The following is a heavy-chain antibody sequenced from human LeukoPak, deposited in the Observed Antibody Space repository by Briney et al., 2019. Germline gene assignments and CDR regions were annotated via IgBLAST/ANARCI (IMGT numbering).Heavy chain of an antibody. D-gene: IGHD5-12*01. CDR1: GYTFTSYY. V-gene: IGHV1-46*01. Sequence: ASVKVSCKASGYTFTSYYMHWVRQAPGQGLEWMGIINPSAGSTTYAQLFQGRVTMTRDTSTSTVYMELSSLRSEDTAVYYCASVALHGPRGDWFDPWGQGTLVTVSS. J-gene: IGHJ5*02. CDR2: INPSAGST. CDR3: ASVALHGPRGDWFDP.